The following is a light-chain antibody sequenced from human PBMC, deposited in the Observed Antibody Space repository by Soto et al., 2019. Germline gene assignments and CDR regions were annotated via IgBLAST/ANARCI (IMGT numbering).Light chain of an antibody. V-gene: IGLV2-14*01. CDR2: EVS. Sequence: QSALTQPASVSGSPGQSVTISCTGTSNDVGGYNYVSWYQQHPGKAPKLVIYEVSHRPSGISGRFSGSKSGNTASLTISGLQVDDEAHYFCSSYTTSSPYVFGAGTKLTVL. J-gene: IGLJ1*01. CDR1: SNDVGGYNY. CDR3: SSYTTSSPYV.